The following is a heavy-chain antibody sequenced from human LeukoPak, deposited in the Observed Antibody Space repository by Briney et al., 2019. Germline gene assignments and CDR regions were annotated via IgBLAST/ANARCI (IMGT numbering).Heavy chain of an antibody. V-gene: IGHV3-7*01. CDR1: GFTFSGFW. CDR3: ARDIIATPPGY. J-gene: IGHJ4*02. CDR2: IKQDGSEK. Sequence: GGSLRLSCAASGFTFSGFWMSWVRQTPGKGLEWVANIKQDGSEKYYVDSVKGRFTISRDNAKNSLYLQMNSLRAEDTAVYYCARDIIATPPGYWGQGTLVTVSS. D-gene: IGHD6-6*01.